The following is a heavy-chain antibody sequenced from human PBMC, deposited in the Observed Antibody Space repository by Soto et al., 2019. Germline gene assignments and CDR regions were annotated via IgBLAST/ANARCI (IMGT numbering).Heavy chain of an antibody. V-gene: IGHV1-3*01. CDR1: GYTFTSYA. CDR2: INAGNGNT. Sequence: ASVKVSCKASGYTFTSYAMHWVRQAPGQRLEWMGWINAGNGNTKYSQKFQGRVTITTDTSASTAYMELSSLRSDDTAVYFCARDLGQQRFDYWGQGPLVTVSS. CDR3: ARDLGQQRFDY. J-gene: IGHJ4*02. D-gene: IGHD6-25*01.